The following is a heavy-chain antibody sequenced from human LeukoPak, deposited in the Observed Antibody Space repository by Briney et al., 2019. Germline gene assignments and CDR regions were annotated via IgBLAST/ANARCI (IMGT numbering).Heavy chain of an antibody. J-gene: IGHJ4*02. V-gene: IGHV1-24*01. D-gene: IGHD1-26*01. CDR1: GYTLTELS. Sequence: ATVKVSCKVSGYTLTELSMHWVRQAPGKGLEWMGGFDPEDGETIYAQKFQGRVTMTEDTSTDTAYMELSSLRSEDTAVYYCATASWAVGSFDYWGQGTLVTVSS. CDR2: FDPEDGET. CDR3: ATASWAVGSFDY.